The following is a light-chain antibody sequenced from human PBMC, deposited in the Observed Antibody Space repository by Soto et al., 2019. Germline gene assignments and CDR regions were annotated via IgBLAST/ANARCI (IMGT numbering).Light chain of an antibody. V-gene: IGKV3-15*01. CDR2: GAF. J-gene: IGKJ1*01. CDR3: QQYDNWPPTWT. Sequence: EILMTQSPATLSVSPGERATLSCRASQSLSNNLAWYQQKPGQGPRLLIYGAFTRATGIPARFSGSGSGTEFILTISSLQSEDFAVYYCQQYDNWPPTWTFGQGTKVEIK. CDR1: QSLSNN.